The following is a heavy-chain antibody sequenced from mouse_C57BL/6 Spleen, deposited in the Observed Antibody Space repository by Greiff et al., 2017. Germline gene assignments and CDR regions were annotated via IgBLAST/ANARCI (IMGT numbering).Heavy chain of an antibody. CDR3: ARSFTTVLDY. J-gene: IGHJ2*01. CDR2: INPGSGGT. CDR1: GYAFTNYL. Sequence: QVQLQQSGAELVRPGTSVKVSCKASGYAFTNYLIEWVKQRPGQGLEWIGVINPGSGGTNYNEKFKGKATLTAAKSSSTAYMHLSSLTSDDSACYFCARSFTTVLDYWGQGTTLTVSS. V-gene: IGHV1-54*01. D-gene: IGHD1-1*01.